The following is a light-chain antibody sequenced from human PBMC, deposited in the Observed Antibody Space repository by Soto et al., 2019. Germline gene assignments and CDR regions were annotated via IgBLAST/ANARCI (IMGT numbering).Light chain of an antibody. J-gene: IGKJ1*01. V-gene: IGKV3-20*01. Sequence: EVVLTQSPGTLSLSPGERATLSCRASQSIGSGYLAGYQQKPGQAPRLLIYGTYSMATGIPDRFSGGGSGTHFTPTIISLEPEDFAVDYCHQYGGTQRTCGQGPEVEIK. CDR2: GTY. CDR3: HQYGGTQRT. CDR1: QSIGSGY.